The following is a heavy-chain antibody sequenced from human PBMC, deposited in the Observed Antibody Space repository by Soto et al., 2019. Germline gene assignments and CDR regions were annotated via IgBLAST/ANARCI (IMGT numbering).Heavy chain of an antibody. D-gene: IGHD5-18*01. CDR1: GGTFSSYA. V-gene: IGHV1-69*13. CDR2: IIPIFGTA. J-gene: IGHJ4*02. Sequence: SVKVSCKASGGTFSSYAISWVRQAPGQGLEWMGGIIPIFGTANYAQKFQGRVTITADESTSTAYMELSSLRSEDTAVYYCARVGVDLGRYSYGAGDYWGQGTLVTVSS. CDR3: ARVGVDLGRYSYGAGDY.